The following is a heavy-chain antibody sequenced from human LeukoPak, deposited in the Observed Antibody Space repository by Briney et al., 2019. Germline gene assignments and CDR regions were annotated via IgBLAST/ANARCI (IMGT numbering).Heavy chain of an antibody. CDR3: ARARCRYINCYEYYYYGMDV. J-gene: IGHJ6*02. V-gene: IGHV1-2*02. CDR2: INPDTGAT. Sequence: ASVKVSCKASGDTFTGYYMHWVRQAPGQGLEWMGWINPDTGATDIAQKFQGRVTMTRDTSISAAYMELSRLRSDDTAVFYCARARCRYINCYEYYYYGMDVWGQGTTVTVSS. D-gene: IGHD6-25*01. CDR1: GDTFTGYY.